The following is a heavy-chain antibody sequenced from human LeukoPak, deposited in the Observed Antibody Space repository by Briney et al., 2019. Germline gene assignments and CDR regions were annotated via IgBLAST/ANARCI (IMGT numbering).Heavy chain of an antibody. CDR3: ARDDGPAAAIPDY. Sequence: PGGSLRLSCAASGFTFSNYWMTWVRQAPGKGLEWVANIKQDGSEKYYVDSVKGRFTISRDNAKNSLYLQMNSLRAEDTAVYYCARDDGPAAAIPDYWGQGTLVTVSS. J-gene: IGHJ4*02. D-gene: IGHD2-2*02. CDR2: IKQDGSEK. CDR1: GFTFSNYW. V-gene: IGHV3-7*03.